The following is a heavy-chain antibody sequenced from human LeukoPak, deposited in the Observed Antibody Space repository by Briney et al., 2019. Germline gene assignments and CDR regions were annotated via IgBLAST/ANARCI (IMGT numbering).Heavy chain of an antibody. Sequence: SETLSLTCAVSGGSIGSGGYSWSWIRQPPGKGLEWIGYIYHSGSTYYNPSLKSRVTISVDRSKNQFSLKLSSVTAADTAVYYCARADYGAAFDYWGQGTLVTVSS. CDR1: GGSIGSGGYS. V-gene: IGHV4-30-2*01. CDR3: ARADYGAAFDY. J-gene: IGHJ4*02. D-gene: IGHD4-17*01. CDR2: IYHSGST.